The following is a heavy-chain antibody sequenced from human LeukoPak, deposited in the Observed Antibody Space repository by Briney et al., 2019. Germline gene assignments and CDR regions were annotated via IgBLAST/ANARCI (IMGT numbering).Heavy chain of an antibody. J-gene: IGHJ5*02. CDR1: GYTLTELS. D-gene: IGHD3-3*01. Sequence: ASVNVSCKVSGYTLTELSMHWGRQAPGQGAGGMGGFDPEDGETIYAQKFQGRVTMTEDTSTDTAYMELSSLRSEDTAVYYCATVLFGGSFDPWGQGTLVTVSS. CDR2: FDPEDGET. V-gene: IGHV1-24*01. CDR3: ATVLFGGSFDP.